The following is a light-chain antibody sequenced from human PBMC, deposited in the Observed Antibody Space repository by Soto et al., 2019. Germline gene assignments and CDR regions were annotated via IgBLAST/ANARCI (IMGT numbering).Light chain of an antibody. CDR2: GIS. CDR1: QSVNSN. V-gene: IGKV3D-15*01. CDR3: QQHGQWPIT. J-gene: IGKJ5*01. Sequence: EIVMTQSPATLSVSPGERATLSCRASQSVNSNYLAWYQQKPGQAPRLLIYGISKRATDIPDRFSGSGSGTEFTLTISSLQPEDVATYYCQQHGQWPITFGRGTRLEIK.